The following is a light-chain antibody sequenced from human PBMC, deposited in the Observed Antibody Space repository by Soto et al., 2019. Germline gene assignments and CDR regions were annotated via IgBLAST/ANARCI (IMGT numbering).Light chain of an antibody. J-gene: IGKJ4*01. CDR1: QDISDY. Sequence: DIQMTQSPSSLSASVGDSVTITCQARQDISDYLNWYQQKPEKAPKLLIYDASNLEPGAPSRFSGGGFGTDFSITISRLQAEDIGTYYCQQYDNVHLTFGGGTKLEIK. CDR2: DAS. V-gene: IGKV1-33*01. CDR3: QQYDNVHLT.